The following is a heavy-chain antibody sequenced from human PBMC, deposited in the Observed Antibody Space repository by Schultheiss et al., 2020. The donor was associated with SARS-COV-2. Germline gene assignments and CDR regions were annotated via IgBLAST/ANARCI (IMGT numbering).Heavy chain of an antibody. CDR1: GFTFSDYY. CDR3: AKGGWGVGMYFDY. D-gene: IGHD6-19*01. V-gene: IGHV3-11*05. CDR2: ISSSSSYT. Sequence: GGSLRLSCAASGFTFSDYYMSWIRQAPGKGLEWVSYISSSSSYTNYADSVKGRFTISRDNAKNLLYLQMNSLRAEDTAVYYCAKGGWGVGMYFDYWGQGTLVTVSS. J-gene: IGHJ4*02.